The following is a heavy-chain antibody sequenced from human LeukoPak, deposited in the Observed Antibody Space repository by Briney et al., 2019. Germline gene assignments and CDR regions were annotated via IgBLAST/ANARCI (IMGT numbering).Heavy chain of an antibody. CDR3: ARGEITMIVVALIDY. Sequence: PGGSLRLSCAASGFTFSSYSMNWVRQAPGKGLEWVSYISSSSSTIYYADSVKGRFTISRDNAKNSLYLQMNSLRAEDTAVYYCARGEITMIVVALIDYWGQGTLVTVSS. CDR2: ISSSSSTI. J-gene: IGHJ4*02. V-gene: IGHV3-48*04. D-gene: IGHD3-22*01. CDR1: GFTFSSYS.